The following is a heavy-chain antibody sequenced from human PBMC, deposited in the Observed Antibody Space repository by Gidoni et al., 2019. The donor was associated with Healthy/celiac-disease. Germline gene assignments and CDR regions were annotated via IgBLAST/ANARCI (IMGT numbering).Heavy chain of an antibody. CDR1: GFTFSNVW. J-gene: IGHJ4*02. V-gene: IGHV3-15*01. CDR3: AGNTYYYDSSGYYYFDY. D-gene: IGHD3-22*01. CDR2: IKSKTDGGTT. Sequence: EVQLVESGGGLVKVGGSLRLSCEASGFTFSNVWMSWVRQAQGKGLEWVGRIKSKTDGGTTDYAEPVKGRFTISRDDSKNTLYLQMNSLKTEDTAVYYCAGNTYYYDSSGYYYFDYWGQGTLVTVSS.